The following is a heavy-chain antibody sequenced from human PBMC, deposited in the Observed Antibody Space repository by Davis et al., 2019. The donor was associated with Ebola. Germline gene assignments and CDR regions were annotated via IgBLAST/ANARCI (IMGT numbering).Heavy chain of an antibody. CDR2: IKEDGSDK. D-gene: IGHD6-13*01. Sequence: GGSLRLSCAASGFTFSTYWMSWVRQAPGKGPEWVANIKEDGSDKYYVDSVKGRFTISRDNARNSLHLQMSSLRVEDTAVYYCARDTTVAGGGQNYWGQGTLVTVSS. V-gene: IGHV3-7*01. CDR3: ARDTTVAGGGQNY. J-gene: IGHJ4*02. CDR1: GFTFSTYW.